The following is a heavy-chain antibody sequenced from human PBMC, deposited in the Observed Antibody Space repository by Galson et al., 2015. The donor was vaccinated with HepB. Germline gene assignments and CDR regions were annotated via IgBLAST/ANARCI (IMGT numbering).Heavy chain of an antibody. V-gene: IGHV1-18*04. CDR3: ARDRHSSGYYGGNAFDI. D-gene: IGHD6-19*01. CDR1: GYTFATYG. CDR2: ISAYNGNT. Sequence: SVKVSCKASGYTFATYGISWVRQAPGQGLEWMEWISAYNGNTNYAQKLQGRVTMTTDTSTSTAYTELRSLRSDDTAMYYCARDRHSSGYYGGNAFDIWGQGTMVTVSS. J-gene: IGHJ3*02.